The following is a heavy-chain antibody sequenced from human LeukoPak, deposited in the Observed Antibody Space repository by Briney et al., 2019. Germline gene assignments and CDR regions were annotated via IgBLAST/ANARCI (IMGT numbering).Heavy chain of an antibody. CDR3: ARGGYSYGLFDY. J-gene: IGHJ4*02. V-gene: IGHV3-66*01. CDR1: GFTVRGNY. CDR2: IYSGGIT. D-gene: IGHD5-18*01. Sequence: GGSLRLSCAASGFTVRGNYMSWVRQAQGKGLEWVSVIYSGGITYYADSVKGRFTISRDNSKNTVYLQMNNLRAEDTAVYYCARGGYSYGLFDYWGQGTLVTVSS.